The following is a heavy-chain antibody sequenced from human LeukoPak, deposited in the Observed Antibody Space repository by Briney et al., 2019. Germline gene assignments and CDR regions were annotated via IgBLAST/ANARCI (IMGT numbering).Heavy chain of an antibody. CDR2: ISYDGSNK. V-gene: IGHV3-30*18. D-gene: IGHD2-2*01. Sequence: GGSLRLSCAASGFTFSSYGMHWVRQAPGKGLEWVAVISYDGSNKYYADSVKGRFTISRDNSKNTLYLQMNSLRAEDTAVYYCAKDSYTVPSRWGQGTLVTVSS. CDR1: GFTFSSYG. CDR3: AKDSYTVPSR. J-gene: IGHJ4*02.